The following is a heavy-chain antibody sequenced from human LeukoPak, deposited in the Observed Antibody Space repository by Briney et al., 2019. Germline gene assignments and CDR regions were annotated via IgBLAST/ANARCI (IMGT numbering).Heavy chain of an antibody. D-gene: IGHD6-19*01. V-gene: IGHV3-23*03. CDR1: GFTFTSYA. Sequence: GGSLRLSCVTSGFTFTSYAMNWVRQAPGKGLEWVSVIYTGGSTYYADSVRGRFTLSRDNSKNTLYLQMNSLRAEDTAVYYCARSGFVAGTVDWFDPWGQGALVTVSS. J-gene: IGHJ5*02. CDR3: ARSGFVAGTVDWFDP. CDR2: IYTGGST.